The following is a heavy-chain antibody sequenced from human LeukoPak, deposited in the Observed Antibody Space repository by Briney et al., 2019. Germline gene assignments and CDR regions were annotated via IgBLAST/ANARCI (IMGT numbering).Heavy chain of an antibody. J-gene: IGHJ3*02. CDR1: GYTFSNYL. CDR2: ISSTGGTI. CDR3: ARGYSRAAFDI. D-gene: IGHD2-15*01. Sequence: GGSLRLSCVGSGYTFSNYLMNWVRQAPGKGLKWVSFISSTGGTIYYADTVKGRFTVSRDNAKNSLLLQMNSLRAEDTALYYCARGYSRAAFDIWGQGTMVTVSS. V-gene: IGHV3-48*01.